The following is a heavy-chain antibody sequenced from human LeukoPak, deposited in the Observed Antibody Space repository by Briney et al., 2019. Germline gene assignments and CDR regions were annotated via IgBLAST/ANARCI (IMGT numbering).Heavy chain of an antibody. D-gene: IGHD3-10*01. CDR1: GGSIISDKW. Sequence: SETLSLTCAVSGGSIISDKWWNWVRQPPGKGPEWIGEIHHRGRTNYNPSLQGRVTIWLDTSKNHFSLVLTSVTAADTAVYYCAGYGSGSYWSQGTLVTVSS. CDR3: AGYGSGSY. V-gene: IGHV4-4*02. J-gene: IGHJ4*02. CDR2: IHHRGRT.